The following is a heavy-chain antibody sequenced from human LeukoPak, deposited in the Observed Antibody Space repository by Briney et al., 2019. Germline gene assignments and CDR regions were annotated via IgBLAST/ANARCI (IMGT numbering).Heavy chain of an antibody. D-gene: IGHD3-16*01. J-gene: IGHJ5*02. CDR1: GYSISSGYY. V-gene: IGHV4-38-2*02. Sequence: SETLSLTCTVSGYSISSGYYWGWIRQPPGKGLEWIGSIYHSGSTYYNPSLKSRVTISVDTSKNQFSLKLSSVTAADTAVYYCARDTFGAAARNWFDPWGQRTLVTVSS. CDR3: ARDTFGAAARNWFDP. CDR2: IYHSGST.